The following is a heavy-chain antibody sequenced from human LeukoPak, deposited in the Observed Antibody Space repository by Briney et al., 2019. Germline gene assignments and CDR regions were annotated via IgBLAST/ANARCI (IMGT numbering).Heavy chain of an antibody. Sequence: GGSLRLSCAASGFTFSSYAMHWVRQAPGKGLEYVSAISSNGGSTYYANSVKGRFTISRDNSKNTLYLQIGSLRAEDMAVYYCARGSSGSSFDYWGQGTLVTVSS. V-gene: IGHV3-64*01. D-gene: IGHD1-26*01. J-gene: IGHJ4*02. CDR3: ARGSSGSSFDY. CDR1: GFTFSSYA. CDR2: ISSNGGST.